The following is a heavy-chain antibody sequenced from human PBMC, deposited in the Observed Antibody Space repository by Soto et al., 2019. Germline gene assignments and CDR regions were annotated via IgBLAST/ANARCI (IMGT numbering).Heavy chain of an antibody. J-gene: IGHJ3*02. V-gene: IGHV1-2*02. CDR1: GYTFTGYY. Sequence: QVQLVQSGAEVKKPGASVKVSCKASGYTFTGYYMHWVRQAPGQGLEWMGWINPNSGGTNYAQKFQGRVTMTRDTSISTAYMELSRLRSDDTAVYYCAGGGGLWFGEPHTENAFDIWGQGTMVTVSS. CDR3: AGGGGLWFGEPHTENAFDI. D-gene: IGHD3-10*01. CDR2: INPNSGGT.